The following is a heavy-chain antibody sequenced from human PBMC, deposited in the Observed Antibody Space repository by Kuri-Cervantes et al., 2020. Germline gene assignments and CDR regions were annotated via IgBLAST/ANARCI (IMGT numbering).Heavy chain of an antibody. CDR2: INHSGST. CDR3: ARHPPYADSPTGAFDI. D-gene: IGHD2-15*01. V-gene: IGHV4-34*01. Sequence: SETLSLTCAVYGGSLSGYYWSWIRQPPGKGLEWIGEINHSGSTNYNPSLNSRVTISVDTSKNQFSLKLSSVTAADTAVFYCARHPPYADSPTGAFDIWGQGTMVTVSS. CDR1: GGSLSGYY. J-gene: IGHJ3*02.